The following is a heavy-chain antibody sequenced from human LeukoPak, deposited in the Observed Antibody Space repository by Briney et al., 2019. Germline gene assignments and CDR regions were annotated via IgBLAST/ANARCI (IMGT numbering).Heavy chain of an antibody. CDR3: ARDNGDYWFDY. CDR1: GYTFTGYY. V-gene: IGHV1-2*06. J-gene: IGHJ4*02. Sequence: GASVQVSCKASGYTFTGYYMHWVRQAPGQGLEWMGRINPNSGGTNYAQKFQGRVTMTRDTSISTAYMELTRLRSDDTAVYYCARDNGDYWFDYWGQGTLVTVSS. D-gene: IGHD4-17*01. CDR2: INPNSGGT.